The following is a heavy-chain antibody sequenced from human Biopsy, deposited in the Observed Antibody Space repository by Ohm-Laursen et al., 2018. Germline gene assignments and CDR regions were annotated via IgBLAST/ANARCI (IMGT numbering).Heavy chain of an antibody. CDR1: GFTFDDFA. V-gene: IGHV3-9*01. J-gene: IGHJ3*01. CDR2: ISWNGQNV. D-gene: IGHD2-8*01. Sequence: SSLRLSCAASGFTFDDFAMHWVRQAPGKGLEWVSGISWNGQNVGYADSVKGRFTISRDNTKNTLDLQMSRLRSDDTAFYHCVKDMRSTNFAFDVWGQGTVVSVSS. CDR3: VKDMRSTNFAFDV.